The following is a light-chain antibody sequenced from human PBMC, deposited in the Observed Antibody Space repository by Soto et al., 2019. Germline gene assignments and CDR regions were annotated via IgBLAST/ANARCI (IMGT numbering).Light chain of an antibody. Sequence: QSALTQPPSVSAAPGQKVTISCSGSSSNIGDNYVSWYQQLPGTAPKLLIYDNNSRPSGIPDRFSGSKSGTSATLAITGLQTGDEADYYCETWDSSQSAVVFGGGTKVTVL. V-gene: IGLV1-51*01. CDR2: DNN. J-gene: IGLJ2*01. CDR3: ETWDSSQSAVV. CDR1: SSNIGDNY.